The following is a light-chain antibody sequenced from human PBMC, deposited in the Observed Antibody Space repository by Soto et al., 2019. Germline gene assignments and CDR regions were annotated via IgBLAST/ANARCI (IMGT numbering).Light chain of an antibody. CDR2: DAS. J-gene: IGKJ4*01. CDR3: QQRTNWPLT. Sequence: EVVLTQSPATLSVSPGERATLSCRASQTVYTYLAWYQQKPGQAPRLLIYDASNRATGVPARFSGSGSGKDFTLTISSLEPEDFAVYYCQQRTNWPLTFGGGTKIEIK. CDR1: QTVYTY. V-gene: IGKV3-11*01.